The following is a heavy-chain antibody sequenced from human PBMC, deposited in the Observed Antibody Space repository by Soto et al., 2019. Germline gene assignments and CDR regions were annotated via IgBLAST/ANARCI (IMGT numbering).Heavy chain of an antibody. J-gene: IGHJ6*02. CDR2: TTHDGANK. Sequence: GGSLRLSCAGSGFAFSNYAMHWVRQAPGKGLEWVAVTTHDGANKYSADSVKGRFTISRDNSKNTLYLQMNSLSAEDTAVYYCARERIPVGYYYGMDVWGPGTTVTVSS. CDR1: GFAFSNYA. CDR3: ARERIPVGYYYGMDV. V-gene: IGHV3-30-3*01. D-gene: IGHD6-19*01.